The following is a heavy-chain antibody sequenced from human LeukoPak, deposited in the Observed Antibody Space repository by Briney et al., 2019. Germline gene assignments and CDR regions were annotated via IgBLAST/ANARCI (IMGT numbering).Heavy chain of an antibody. J-gene: IGHJ4*02. CDR1: GYTFTSYG. CDR3: ARIGYNTLDY. D-gene: IGHD3-3*01. V-gene: IGHV7-4-1*01. Sequence: ASVKVSCKASGYTFTSYGISWVRQAPGQGLEWMGWINTNTGNPSYALAFTGRLVLSLDTSVSTANLHLASLKAEDTAVYYCARIGYNTLDYWGQGTLVTVSS. CDR2: INTNTGNP.